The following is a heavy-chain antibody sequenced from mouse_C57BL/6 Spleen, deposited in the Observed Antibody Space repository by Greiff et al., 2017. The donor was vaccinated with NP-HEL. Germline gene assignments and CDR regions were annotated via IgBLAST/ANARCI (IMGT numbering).Heavy chain of an antibody. CDR3: ARTCSNYHYYAMDY. CDR1: GYTFTSYD. CDR2: IYPRDGST. V-gene: IGHV1-85*01. D-gene: IGHD2-5*01. Sequence: VHLVESGPELVKPGASVKLSCKASGYTFTSYDINWVKQRPGQGLEWIGWIYPRDGSTKYNEKFKGKATLTVDTSSSTAYMELHSLTSEDSAVYFCARTCSNYHYYAMDYWGQGTSVTVSS. J-gene: IGHJ4*01.